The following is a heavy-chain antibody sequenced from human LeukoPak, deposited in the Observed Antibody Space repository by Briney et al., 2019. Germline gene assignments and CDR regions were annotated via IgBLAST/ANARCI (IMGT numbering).Heavy chain of an antibody. CDR2: IFSGGTT. CDR3: AREGNYYDMDV. J-gene: IGHJ6*02. CDR1: GFTVSSNY. Sequence: GGSLRLSCAASGFTVSSNYMSWVRQAPGKGLEWVSVIFSGGTTYYADSVKGRFTISRDNSKNTLYFQMNSLRAEDTAVYYCAREGNYYDMDVWGQETTVTVSS. V-gene: IGHV3-53*01.